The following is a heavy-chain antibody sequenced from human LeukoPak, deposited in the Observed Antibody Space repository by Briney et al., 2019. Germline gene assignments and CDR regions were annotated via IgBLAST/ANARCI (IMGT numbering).Heavy chain of an antibody. CDR2: IYYSGST. D-gene: IGHD1-26*01. Sequence: PSETLSLTCTVSGGSISSSSYYWGWIRQPPGKGLEWIGSIYYSGSTYYNPSLKSRVTISVDTSKNQFSLKLSSVTAADTAVYYCARGENSGSYYYFDYWGQGTLVTVSS. CDR1: GGSISSSSYY. V-gene: IGHV4-39*01. J-gene: IGHJ4*02. CDR3: ARGENSGSYYYFDY.